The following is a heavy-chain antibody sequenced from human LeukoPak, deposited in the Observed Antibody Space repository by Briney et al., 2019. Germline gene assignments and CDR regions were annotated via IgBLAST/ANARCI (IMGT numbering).Heavy chain of an antibody. CDR3: AGTYIYYYDSSGYHTFDY. Sequence: SVKVSCKASGGTFSSYAISWVRQAPGQGLEWMGRIIPIFGTANYAQKFQGRVTITTDESTSTAYMELSSLRSEDTAVYYCAGTYIYYYDSSGYHTFDYWGQGTLVTVSS. V-gene: IGHV1-69*05. CDR2: IIPIFGTA. CDR1: GGTFSSYA. J-gene: IGHJ4*02. D-gene: IGHD3-22*01.